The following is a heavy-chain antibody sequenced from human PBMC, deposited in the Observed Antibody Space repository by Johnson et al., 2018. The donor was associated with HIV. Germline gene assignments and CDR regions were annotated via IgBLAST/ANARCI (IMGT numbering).Heavy chain of an antibody. V-gene: IGHV3-11*04. J-gene: IGHJ3*02. CDR1: GFSFGDYY. D-gene: IGHD2-8*01. Sequence: QVQLVESGGGLVQPGGSLRLSCAASGFSFGDYYMSWIRQAPGKGLEWVSYISGSGSTMYYADSVKGRFTISRDNTKNSLYLQMNNLRAEDTAVYYCAAGYAMASDAFDIWGQGTMVTVSS. CDR3: AAGYAMASDAFDI. CDR2: ISGSGSTM.